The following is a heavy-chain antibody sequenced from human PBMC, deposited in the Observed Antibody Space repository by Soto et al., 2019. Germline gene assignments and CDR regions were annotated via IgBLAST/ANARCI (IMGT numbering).Heavy chain of an antibody. V-gene: IGHV3-48*02. Sequence: EVQLVESGGGLVQPGGSLRLSCAASGFTFSSYSMNWVRQAPGKGLEWVSYISSSSTIYYADSVKGRFTISRDNAKNSLYLQMNSLRDEDTAVYYCAREHSSGWNLWGQGTLVTVSS. D-gene: IGHD6-19*01. CDR3: AREHSSGWNL. CDR2: ISSSSTI. J-gene: IGHJ5*02. CDR1: GFTFSSYS.